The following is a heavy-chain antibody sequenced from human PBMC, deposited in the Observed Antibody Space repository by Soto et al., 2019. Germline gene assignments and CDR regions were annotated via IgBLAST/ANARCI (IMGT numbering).Heavy chain of an antibody. CDR1: GFTFSSYG. J-gene: IGHJ6*02. Sequence: PGGSLRLSCAASGFTFSSYGMHWVRQAPGKGPEWVAVIWYDGSNKYYADSVKGRFTISRDNSKNTLYLQMNSLRAEDTAVYYCARHQLEWRGYGMDVWGQGTTVTVSS. V-gene: IGHV3-33*01. CDR3: ARHQLEWRGYGMDV. D-gene: IGHD3-3*01. CDR2: IWYDGSNK.